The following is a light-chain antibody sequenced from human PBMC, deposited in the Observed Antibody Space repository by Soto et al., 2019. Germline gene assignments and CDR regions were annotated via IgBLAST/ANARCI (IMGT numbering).Light chain of an antibody. V-gene: IGKV1-5*03. CDR2: KAS. CDR3: QQYDSYSYT. Sequence: DIQMTQSPSTLSAYVGDRVTITCRASQSFSSWLAWYQQKPGKAPKLLIYKASSLESGVPSRFSGSGSGTEFTLTISSLQPDDFATYYCQQYDSYSYTFGQGTKVDIK. J-gene: IGKJ2*01. CDR1: QSFSSW.